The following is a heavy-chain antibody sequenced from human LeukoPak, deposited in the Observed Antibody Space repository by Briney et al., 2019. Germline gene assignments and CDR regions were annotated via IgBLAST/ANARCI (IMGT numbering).Heavy chain of an antibody. CDR3: AELGITMIGGV. J-gene: IGHJ6*04. Sequence: GGTLRLSCAASGFTFSSYGMSWVRQAPGKGLEWVSVIYSGGSTYYADSVKGRFTISRDNSKNSLYLQMNSLRAEDTAVYCCAELGITMIGGVWGKGTTVTISS. CDR2: IYSGGST. D-gene: IGHD3-10*02. V-gene: IGHV3-23*03. CDR1: GFTFSSYG.